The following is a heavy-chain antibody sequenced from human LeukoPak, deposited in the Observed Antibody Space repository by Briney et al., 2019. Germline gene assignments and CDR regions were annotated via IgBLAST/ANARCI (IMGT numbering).Heavy chain of an antibody. V-gene: IGHV3-48*03. CDR1: GFTFSSYE. Sequence: GGSLRLSCAASGFTFSSYEMNWVRQAPGKGLEWVSYISSSGSTIYYADSVKGRFTISRDNAKNSLYLQMNSLRAEDTAVYYCARGPWVGATNIIDYWCQGNLVTVSS. CDR3: ARGPWVGATNIIDY. D-gene: IGHD1-26*01. J-gene: IGHJ4*02. CDR2: ISSSGSTI.